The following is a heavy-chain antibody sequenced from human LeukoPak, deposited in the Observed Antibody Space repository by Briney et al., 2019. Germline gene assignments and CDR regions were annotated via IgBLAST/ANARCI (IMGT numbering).Heavy chain of an antibody. D-gene: IGHD3-22*01. J-gene: IGHJ3*02. V-gene: IGHV4-59*01. CDR1: GGSISSYY. Sequence: SETLSLTCTVSGGSISSYYWSWIRQPPGKGLEWIGYIYYSGSTNYNPSLKSRATISVDTSKNQFSLKLSSVTAADTAVYYCARLIYYYDSSGYYYGNAFDIWGQGTMVTVSS. CDR3: ARLIYYYDSSGYYYGNAFDI. CDR2: IYYSGST.